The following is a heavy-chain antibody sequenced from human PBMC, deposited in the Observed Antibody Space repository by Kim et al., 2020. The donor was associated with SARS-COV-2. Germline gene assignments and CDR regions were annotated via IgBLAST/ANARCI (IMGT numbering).Heavy chain of an antibody. Sequence: NSNPSLKSRVTMSVDTSTNEFSLNLRSVTDADTAVYFCARDTSGYTEFDYWGQGTLVTVSS. V-gene: IGHV4-4*06. D-gene: IGHD5-12*01. CDR3: ARDTSGYTEFDY. J-gene: IGHJ4*02.